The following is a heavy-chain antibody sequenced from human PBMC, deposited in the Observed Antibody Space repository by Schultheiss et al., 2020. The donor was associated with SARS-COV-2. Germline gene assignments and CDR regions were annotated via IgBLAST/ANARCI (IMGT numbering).Heavy chain of an antibody. CDR2: ISYDGSNK. V-gene: IGHV3-30*18. Sequence: GGSLRLSCAASGFTFSSYGMHWVRQAPGKGLEWVAVISYDGSNKYYADSVKGRFTISRDNSKNTLYLQMNSLRAEDTAVYYCAKVSGVAVAGTGYDYWGQGTLVTVSS. J-gene: IGHJ4*02. CDR3: AKVSGVAVAGTGYDY. CDR1: GFTFSSYG. D-gene: IGHD6-19*01.